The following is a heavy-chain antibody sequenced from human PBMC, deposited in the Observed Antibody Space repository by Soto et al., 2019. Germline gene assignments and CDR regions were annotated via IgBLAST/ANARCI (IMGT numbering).Heavy chain of an antibody. J-gene: IGHJ4*02. CDR2: IRSKANSYAT. V-gene: IGHV3-73*02. CDR3: TRPYESGDY. Sequence: EVQLVESGGDLVQPGGSLKLSCAASGFTFSGSSMHWVRQASGKGLEWLGRIRSKANSYATAYAASVTGRFTISRDDSKNTAYLQMNSLRTEDTAVYYRTRPYESGDYWGQGTLVTVSS. CDR1: GFTFSGSS. D-gene: IGHD5-12*01.